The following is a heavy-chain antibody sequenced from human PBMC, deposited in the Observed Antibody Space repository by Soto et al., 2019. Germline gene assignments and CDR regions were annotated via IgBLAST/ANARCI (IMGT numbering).Heavy chain of an antibody. Sequence: SETLSLTCTVSGGSISSSSYYWGWIRQPPGKGLEWIGSIYYSGSTYYNPSLKSRVTISVDTSKNQFSLKLSSVTAADTAVYYCARDYAVYIVGAIDHDAFDIWGQGTMVTVSS. CDR3: ARDYAVYIVGAIDHDAFDI. D-gene: IGHD1-26*01. CDR2: IYYSGST. J-gene: IGHJ3*02. V-gene: IGHV4-39*02. CDR1: GGSISSSSYY.